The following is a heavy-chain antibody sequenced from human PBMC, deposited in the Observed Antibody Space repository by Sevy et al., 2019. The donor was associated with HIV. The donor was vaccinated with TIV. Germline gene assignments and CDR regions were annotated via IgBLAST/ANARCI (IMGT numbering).Heavy chain of an antibody. CDR3: ARDKEPGSNYDFWSGYYDYALDI. CDR1: GFTFSSYS. V-gene: IGHV3-21*01. CDR2: ISSSSSYI. D-gene: IGHD3-3*01. J-gene: IGHJ3*02. Sequence: GGSLRLSCAASGFTFSSYSMNWVRQAPGKGLEWVSSISSSSSYIYYADSVKGRFTISRDNAKNSWYLQMNSLRVDDTAVYYCARDKEPGSNYDFWSGYYDYALDIWGQGTMVTVSS.